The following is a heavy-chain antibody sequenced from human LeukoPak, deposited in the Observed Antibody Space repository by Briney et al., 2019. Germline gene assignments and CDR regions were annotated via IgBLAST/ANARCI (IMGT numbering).Heavy chain of an antibody. Sequence: ASVKVSCKASGYTFTNYGITWVRQAPGQGLGWMGWVSAKTGDTNYAQKFQGRVTMTTDTSTSTVYMELRSLGSDDTAVFYCARILASIIDYWGQGTLVTISS. CDR3: ARILASIIDY. CDR2: VSAKTGDT. J-gene: IGHJ4*02. V-gene: IGHV1-18*01. CDR1: GYTFTNYG. D-gene: IGHD5/OR15-5a*01.